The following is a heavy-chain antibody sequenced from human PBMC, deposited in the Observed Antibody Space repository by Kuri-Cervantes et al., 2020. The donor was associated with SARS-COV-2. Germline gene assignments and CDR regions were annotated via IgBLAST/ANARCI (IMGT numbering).Heavy chain of an antibody. CDR3: ARDQGLYSSSSHPEGYYYGMDV. J-gene: IGHJ6*02. D-gene: IGHD6-6*01. CDR1: GGSFSGYY. V-gene: IGHV4-34*01. Sequence: SETLSLTCAVYGGSFSGYYWSWIRQPPGKGLEWIGEINHSGSTNYNPSLKSRVTISVDTSKNQFSLKLSSVTAEDTAVYYCARDQGLYSSSSHPEGYYYGMDVWGQGTTVTVSS. CDR2: INHSGST.